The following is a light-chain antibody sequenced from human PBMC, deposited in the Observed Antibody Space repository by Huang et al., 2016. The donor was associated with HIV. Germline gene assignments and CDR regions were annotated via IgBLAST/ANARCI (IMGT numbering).Light chain of an antibody. Sequence: EIVMTQSPATLSVSPGERATLSCRASQSVSSNLAWDQEKPGQAPRLLIYGASTRATGIPARFSGSGSVTEFTLTISSLQSEDFAVYYCQQYNNWPLYTFGQGTKLEIK. CDR2: GAS. J-gene: IGKJ2*01. V-gene: IGKV3-15*01. CDR1: QSVSSN. CDR3: QQYNNWPLYT.